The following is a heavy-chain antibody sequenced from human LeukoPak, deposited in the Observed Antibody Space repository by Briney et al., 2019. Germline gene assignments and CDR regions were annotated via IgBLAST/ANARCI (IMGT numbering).Heavy chain of an antibody. CDR1: GYSFHEYH. CDR2: ISPNSGGT. Sequence: ASVKVSCKASGYSFHEYHIHWLRQAPGQGREWMGWISPNSGGTNYAQNFQGRVTMTRDTSITTAYMELSGLTSDDTALYYCARNYGGTSKYFDYWGQGTLVTVSS. D-gene: IGHD4-23*01. J-gene: IGHJ4*02. V-gene: IGHV1-2*02. CDR3: ARNYGGTSKYFDY.